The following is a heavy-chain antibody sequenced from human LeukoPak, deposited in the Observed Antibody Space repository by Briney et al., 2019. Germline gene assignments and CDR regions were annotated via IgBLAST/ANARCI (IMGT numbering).Heavy chain of an antibody. Sequence: PGGSLRLSCAASGFTFSGYSMNWVRQAPGKGLEWVSSISSSSSYIYYADSVKGRFTISRDNAKNSLYLQMNSLRAEDTAVYYCARDYVKAAAGTGAFDIWGQGTMVTVSS. CDR2: ISSSSSYI. CDR1: GFTFSGYS. D-gene: IGHD6-13*01. J-gene: IGHJ3*02. V-gene: IGHV3-21*01. CDR3: ARDYVKAAAGTGAFDI.